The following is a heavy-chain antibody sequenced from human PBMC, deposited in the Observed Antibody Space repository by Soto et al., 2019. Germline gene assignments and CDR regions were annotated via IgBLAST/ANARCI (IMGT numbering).Heavy chain of an antibody. Sequence: VGSLRLSCAASGFSFGSYALSWVRQAPGKGLEWVSTISGSDGKTFYADSVKGRFSISRDTSQSTLYLQMNSLRADDTAMYYCARWSYLDYWGQGTRVTGSS. CDR3: ARWSYLDY. CDR1: GFSFGSYA. CDR2: ISGSDGKT. J-gene: IGHJ4*02. V-gene: IGHV3-23*01. D-gene: IGHD3-3*01.